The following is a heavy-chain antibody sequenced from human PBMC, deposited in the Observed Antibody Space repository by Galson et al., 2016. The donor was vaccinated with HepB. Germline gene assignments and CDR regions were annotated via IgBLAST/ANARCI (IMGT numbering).Heavy chain of an antibody. CDR3: ATLTYYYDSKAGAFDI. J-gene: IGHJ3*02. CDR2: IYYSGST. CDR1: GGSVSSGSYY. D-gene: IGHD3-22*01. V-gene: IGHV4-61*01. Sequence: ETLSLTCTVSGGSVSSGSYYWSWIRQPPGKGLEWIGYIYYSGSTKYNPPLKSRVTISVDTSKNQFSLNLSSVTAADTAVYYCATLTYYYDSKAGAFDIWGQGTMVTVSS.